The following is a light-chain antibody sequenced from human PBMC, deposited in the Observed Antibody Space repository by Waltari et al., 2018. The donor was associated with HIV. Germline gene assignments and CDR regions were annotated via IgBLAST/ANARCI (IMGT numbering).Light chain of an antibody. CDR3: VGWDGSLSGYV. Sequence: QSVLTQPPSASGTPGQPVTISCSGSSSNIGNDNVYWYQQLPGMTPKLLIYKNYQPPSGVPDRFAGSEAGTSASLAISGLRSEDEADYYCVGWDGSLSGYVVGAGTKVTVL. J-gene: IGLJ1*01. V-gene: IGLV1-47*01. CDR2: KNY. CDR1: SSNIGNDN.